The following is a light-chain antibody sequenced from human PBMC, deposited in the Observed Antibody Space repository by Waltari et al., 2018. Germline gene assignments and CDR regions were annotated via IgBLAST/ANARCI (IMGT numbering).Light chain of an antibody. J-gene: IGKJ5*01. Sequence: DIVMTQSPDSLAASLGERATINCKSSQSVLYSSNNKNYLAWYQQKPGQPPKLLIYWASTRESGFPDRFSGSGSGTDFTLTISSRQAEDVAVYYCQQYYTTPITFGQGTRLEIK. V-gene: IGKV4-1*01. CDR2: WAS. CDR1: QSVLYSSNNKNY. CDR3: QQYYTTPIT.